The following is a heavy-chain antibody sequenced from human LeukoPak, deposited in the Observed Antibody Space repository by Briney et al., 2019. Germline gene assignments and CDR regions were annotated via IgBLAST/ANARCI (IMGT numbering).Heavy chain of an antibody. D-gene: IGHD1-7*01. V-gene: IGHV3-30*03. J-gene: IGHJ4*02. CDR2: ISYDGSNK. CDR3: ARGKWNYPYDY. Sequence: GRSLRLSCAASGFTFSSYGMHWVRQAPGKGLEWVAVISYDGSNKYYADSVKGRFTISRDNSKNTLYLQMNSLRAEDTAVYYCARGKWNYPYDYWGQGTLVTVSS. CDR1: GFTFSSYG.